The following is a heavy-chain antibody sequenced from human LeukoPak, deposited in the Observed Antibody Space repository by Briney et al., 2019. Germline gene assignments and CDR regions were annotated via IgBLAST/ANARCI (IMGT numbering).Heavy chain of an antibody. J-gene: IGHJ4*02. CDR1: GGSISDYS. Sequence: MSSEALSLTCTVSGGSISDYSWSWIRQPPGKGLEWIGNIYYSGSANHNPSLKSRVTISRDTSKNQFSLKLTSVTTADTAVYYCARAGGVKTAALDLDYWGQGTLVTVSS. CDR2: IYYSGSA. V-gene: IGHV4-59*01. CDR3: ARAGGVKTAALDLDY. D-gene: IGHD6-25*01.